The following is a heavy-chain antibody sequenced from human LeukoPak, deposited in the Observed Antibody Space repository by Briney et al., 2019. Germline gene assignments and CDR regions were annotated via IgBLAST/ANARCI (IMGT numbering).Heavy chain of an antibody. CDR1: GFTFDDYA. V-gene: IGHV3-9*01. CDR2: ISWNSGSI. CDR3: AKSIVVVVAANDLLDYYGMDV. J-gene: IGHJ6*02. Sequence: PRGSLRLSCAASGFTFDDYAMHWVRQAPGKGLEWVSGISWNSGSISYADSVKGRFTISRDNAKNSLYLQMNSLRAEDTALYYCAKSIVVVVAANDLLDYYGMDVWGQGTTVTVSS. D-gene: IGHD2-15*01.